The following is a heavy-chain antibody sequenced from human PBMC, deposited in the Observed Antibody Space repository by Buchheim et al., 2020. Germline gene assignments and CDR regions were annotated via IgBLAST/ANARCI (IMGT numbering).Heavy chain of an antibody. V-gene: IGHV1-8*01. Sequence: QVQLVQSGAEVKKPEASVKVSCKASGYTFTSYDINWVRQATGQGLEWMGWVNPNSGNTGYSQKFQGRVTMTRNTSISTAYMEVSSLRYEDTAVYFCARGPVRGSGSGSAHYDYWGQGTL. CDR3: ARGPVRGSGSGSAHYDY. J-gene: IGHJ4*02. D-gene: IGHD3-10*01. CDR2: VNPNSGNT. CDR1: GYTFTSYD.